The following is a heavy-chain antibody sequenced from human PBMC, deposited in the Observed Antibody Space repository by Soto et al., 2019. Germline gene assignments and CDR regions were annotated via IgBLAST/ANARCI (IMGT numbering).Heavy chain of an antibody. CDR2: ISYDGSNK. V-gene: IGHV3-30-3*01. CDR3: ARASTVTTFAQDDY. D-gene: IGHD4-17*01. J-gene: IGHJ4*02. CDR1: GFTFSSYA. Sequence: QVQLVESGGGVVQPGRSLRLSCAASGFTFSSYAMHWVRQAPGKGLEWVAVISYDGSNKYYAESVKGRFTITRDNSKNKLYLQMNSMSAEDTDVYYCARASTVTTFAQDDYWGQGTLVTVSS.